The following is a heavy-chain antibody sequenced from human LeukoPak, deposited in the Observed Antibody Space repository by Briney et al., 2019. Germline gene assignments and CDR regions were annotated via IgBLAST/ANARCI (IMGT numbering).Heavy chain of an antibody. Sequence: SETLSLTCTVSGGSISSSSYYWGWIRQPPGKGLEWIGSIYYSGSTYYNPSLKSRVTISVDTSKNQFSLKLSSVTAADTAVYYCAKGIAAAGSYYYYGMDVWGQGTTVTVSS. V-gene: IGHV4-39*07. J-gene: IGHJ6*02. CDR2: IYYSGST. CDR3: AKGIAAAGSYYYYGMDV. D-gene: IGHD6-13*01. CDR1: GGSISSSSYY.